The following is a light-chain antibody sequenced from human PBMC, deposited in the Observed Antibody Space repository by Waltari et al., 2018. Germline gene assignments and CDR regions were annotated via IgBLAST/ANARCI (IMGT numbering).Light chain of an antibody. J-gene: IGLJ1*01. CDR3: CSYAGRNIYV. V-gene: IGLV2-23*01. CDR1: SSDVGSYNL. CDR2: EGS. Sequence: QSALTQPASVSGSPGQSATTSCTGPSSDVGSYNLVSWYQQYPGKAPKLILYEGSKRPSGGSSRFSGSRSGNTASLTISGLQTEDEADYHCCSYAGRNIYVFGTGTKVTVL.